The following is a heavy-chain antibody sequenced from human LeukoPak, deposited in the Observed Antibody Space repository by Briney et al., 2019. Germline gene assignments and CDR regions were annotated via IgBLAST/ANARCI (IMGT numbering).Heavy chain of an antibody. CDR2: ISSSGSTI. D-gene: IGHD2-2*01. V-gene: IGHV3-48*03. Sequence: GGSLRLSCAASGFTFSSYEMNWVRQAPGKGLEWVSYISSSGSTIYYADSVKGRFTISRDNAKNSLYLQMNSLRAEDTAVYYCARDLEGTSSGDYWGQGTLVTVSS. CDR3: ARDLEGTSSGDY. CDR1: GFTFSSYE. J-gene: IGHJ4*02.